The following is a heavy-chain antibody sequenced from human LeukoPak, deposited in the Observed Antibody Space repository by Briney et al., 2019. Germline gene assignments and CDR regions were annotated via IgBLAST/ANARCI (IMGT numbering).Heavy chain of an antibody. CDR3: ARVGGYSGYDGYYYSYMDV. J-gene: IGHJ6*03. CDR2: IYYSGST. Sequence: SETLSLTCTVSGGSISSYYWSWIRQPPGKGLEWIGYIYYSGSTNYNPSLKSRVTISVDTSKNQFSLKLSSVTAADTAVYYCARVGGYSGYDGYYYSYMDVWGKGTTVTVSS. D-gene: IGHD5-12*01. CDR1: GGSISSYY. V-gene: IGHV4-59*01.